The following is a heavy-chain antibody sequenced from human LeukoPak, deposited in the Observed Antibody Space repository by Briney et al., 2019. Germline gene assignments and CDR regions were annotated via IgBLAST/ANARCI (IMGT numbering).Heavy chain of an antibody. CDR1: GFTFSSYA. Sequence: GGSLRLSCAASGFTFSSYAMSWVRQAPGKGLEWVSAISGSGGSTYYADSVKGRFTISRDNSKNTLYLQMNSLRAEDTAVYYCAKERGRLRFLGNSGVFDYWGQGTLVTVSS. CDR3: AKERGRLRFLGNSGVFDY. D-gene: IGHD3-3*01. V-gene: IGHV3-23*01. CDR2: ISGSGGST. J-gene: IGHJ4*02.